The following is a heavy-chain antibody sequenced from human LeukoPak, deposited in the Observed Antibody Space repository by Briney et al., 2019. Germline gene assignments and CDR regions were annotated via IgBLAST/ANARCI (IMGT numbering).Heavy chain of an antibody. D-gene: IGHD1-14*01. CDR3: AKPAKTDYADY. CDR2: ISGSGGST. Sequence: GGSLRLSCAASGFTFNTYGMNWVRQAPGKGLEWVSAISGSGGSTYYADSVKGRFTISRDNTKNTLYLQMNSLRAEDTAVYYCAKPAKTDYADYWGQGTLVTVSS. V-gene: IGHV3-23*01. CDR1: GFTFNTYG. J-gene: IGHJ4*02.